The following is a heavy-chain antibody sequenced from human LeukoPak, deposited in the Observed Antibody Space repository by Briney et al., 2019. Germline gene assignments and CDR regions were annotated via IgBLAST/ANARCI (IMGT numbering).Heavy chain of an antibody. D-gene: IGHD3-22*01. J-gene: IGHJ4*02. Sequence: GGSRRLSCPASGFTFSSYGMHWVRQAPGKGLEWVAFIRYDGSNKYYADSVKGRFTISRDNSKNTLYLQMNSLRAEDTAVYYCAKDNGDSSGYSLLFDYWGQGTLVTVSS. CDR3: AKDNGDSSGYSLLFDY. V-gene: IGHV3-30*02. CDR1: GFTFSSYG. CDR2: IRYDGSNK.